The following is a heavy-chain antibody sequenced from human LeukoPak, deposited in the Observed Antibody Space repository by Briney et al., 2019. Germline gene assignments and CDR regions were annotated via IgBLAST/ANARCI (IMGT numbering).Heavy chain of an antibody. CDR3: ASQYCGGGSCKSQ. V-gene: IGHV3-48*02. CDR1: GLTFSSYS. CDR2: ISSGGSNI. Sequence: SGGSLRLSCAASGLTFSSYSMNWVRQAPGKGLEWVSYISSGGSNIYYADSVKGRFTISRDNAKNSLYLQMNSLRDEDTAVYYCASQYCGGGSCKSQWGQGTLVTVSS. D-gene: IGHD2-15*01. J-gene: IGHJ4*02.